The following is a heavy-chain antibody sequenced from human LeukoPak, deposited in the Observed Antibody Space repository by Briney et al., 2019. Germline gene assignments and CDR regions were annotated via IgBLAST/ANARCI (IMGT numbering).Heavy chain of an antibody. D-gene: IGHD1-26*01. CDR2: INPNSGNT. V-gene: IGHV1-8*01. CDR3: AITVGATTGFDY. CDR1: GYTFTSYD. Sequence: GASVKVSCKASGYTFTSYDINWVRQATGQGLEWMGWINPNSGNTGYAQKFQGRVTMTRNTSISTAYMELSSLRSEDTAVYYCAITVGATTGFDYWGQGTLVTVSS. J-gene: IGHJ4*02.